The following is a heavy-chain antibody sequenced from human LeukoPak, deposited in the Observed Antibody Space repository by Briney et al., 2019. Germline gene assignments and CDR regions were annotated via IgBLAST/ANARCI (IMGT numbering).Heavy chain of an antibody. V-gene: IGHV5-51*01. CDR1: GYSFTSYW. CDR3: ARRSYCSSTSCYYFDY. CDR2: IYPGDSDT. D-gene: IGHD2-2*01. Sequence: GESLKISWKVSGYSFTSYWIGWVRQMPEKGREWMGIIYPGDSDTRYRPSFQGQVTISADKSISTAYMQWSSLKASDTAMYYCARRSYCSSTSCYYFDYWGQGTLVTVSS. J-gene: IGHJ4*02.